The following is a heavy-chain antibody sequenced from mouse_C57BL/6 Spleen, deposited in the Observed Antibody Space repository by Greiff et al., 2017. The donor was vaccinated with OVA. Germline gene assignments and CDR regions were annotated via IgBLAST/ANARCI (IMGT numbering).Heavy chain of an antibody. D-gene: IGHD2-1*01. J-gene: IGHJ1*03. V-gene: IGHV2-5*01. CDR2: IWRGGST. Sequence: QVQLKESGPGLVQPSQSLSITCTVSGFSLTSYGVHWVRQSPGKGLAWLGVIWRGGSTDYNAAFMSRLSITKDNSTRQEFFKMNSLQADDTAIYDCAKNWDGNWYFDVWGTGTTVTVSS. CDR1: GFSLTSYG. CDR3: AKNWDGNWYFDV.